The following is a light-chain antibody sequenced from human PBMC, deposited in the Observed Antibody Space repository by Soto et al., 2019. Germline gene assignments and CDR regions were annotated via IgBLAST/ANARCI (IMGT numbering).Light chain of an antibody. V-gene: IGKV1-9*01. J-gene: IGKJ1*01. CDR1: QGISSY. CDR3: QQYNSYST. Sequence: DIQLTQSPSSLSASVGDRVTITCRASQGISSYLAWYQQKPGKAPKLLIYAASTLQSGVPSRFSGSGSGTDFTLTISSLQPEDFATYYCQQYNSYSTFGQGTKV. CDR2: AAS.